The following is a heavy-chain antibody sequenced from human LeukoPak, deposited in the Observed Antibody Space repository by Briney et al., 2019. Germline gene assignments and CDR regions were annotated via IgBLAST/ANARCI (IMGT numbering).Heavy chain of an antibody. CDR3: ARAGFALAPHRGTPFDY. V-gene: IGHV4-61*10. CDR2: MYYRGNT. Sequence: SETLSLTCTVSGASISSGTYYWNWIRQPAGKGLEWVGHMYYRGNTFYNPSLKSRRVTISVDTSKNQFSLKLSSVTAADTAVYYCARAGFALAPHRGTPFDYWGQGTLVTVSS. J-gene: IGHJ4*02. D-gene: IGHD6-6*01. CDR1: GASISSGTYY.